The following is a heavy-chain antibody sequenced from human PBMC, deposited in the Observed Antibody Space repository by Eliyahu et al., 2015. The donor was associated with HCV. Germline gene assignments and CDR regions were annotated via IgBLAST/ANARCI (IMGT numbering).Heavy chain of an antibody. Sequence: QVQLQQWGAGLLKPSETLSLTCAVYGGSFSGYYWSWIRQPPGKGLEWIGEINHSGSTNYNPSLKSRVTISVDTSKNQFSLKLSSVTAADTAVYYCARSMVRGVIIYRFDPWGQGTLVTVSS. J-gene: IGHJ5*02. CDR2: INHSGST. CDR1: GGSFSGYY. V-gene: IGHV4-34*01. D-gene: IGHD3-10*01. CDR3: ARSMVRGVIIYRFDP.